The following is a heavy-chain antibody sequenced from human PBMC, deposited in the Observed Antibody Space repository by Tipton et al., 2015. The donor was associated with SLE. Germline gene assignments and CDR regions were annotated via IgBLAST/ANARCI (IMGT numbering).Heavy chain of an antibody. J-gene: IGHJ5*02. D-gene: IGHD4-17*01. CDR2: IYHSGST. V-gene: IGHV4-38-2*02. Sequence: TLSLTCTVSGGSISSGYYWGWIRQPPGKGLEWIGSIYHSGSTYYNPSLKSRATISVDTSKNQFSLKLSSVTAADTAVYYCARVIFYGDYTPGWFDPWGQGTLVTVSS. CDR1: GGSISSGYY. CDR3: ARVIFYGDYTPGWFDP.